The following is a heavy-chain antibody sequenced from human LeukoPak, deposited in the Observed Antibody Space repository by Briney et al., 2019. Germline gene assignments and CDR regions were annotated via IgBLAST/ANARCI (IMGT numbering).Heavy chain of an antibody. CDR1: GGTFSSYA. CDR2: IIPIFGTA. Sequence: GASVKVSCKASGGTFSSYAISWVRQAPGQGLEWMGGIIPIFGTANYAQKFQGRVTITADESTSTAYMELSSLRSEDTAVYYCARVRRYDFWSGPFDAFDIWGQGTMVTVSS. D-gene: IGHD3-3*01. J-gene: IGHJ3*02. V-gene: IGHV1-69*01. CDR3: ARVRRYDFWSGPFDAFDI.